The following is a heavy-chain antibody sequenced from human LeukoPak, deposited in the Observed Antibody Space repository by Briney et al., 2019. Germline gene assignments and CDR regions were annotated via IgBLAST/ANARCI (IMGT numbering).Heavy chain of an antibody. D-gene: IGHD2-2*01. J-gene: IGHJ5*02. Sequence: ASVTVSLTSSVYTFTSYGISWVRQAPGQGLERMGRSSTYNGNTSHAQKLQRRVTRTTDTSTSTAYMELRSLRSDATAVCDCARDSNPADWFDPWGQGTLVTVSS. V-gene: IGHV1-18*01. CDR2: SSTYNGNT. CDR3: ARDSNPADWFDP. CDR1: VYTFTSYG.